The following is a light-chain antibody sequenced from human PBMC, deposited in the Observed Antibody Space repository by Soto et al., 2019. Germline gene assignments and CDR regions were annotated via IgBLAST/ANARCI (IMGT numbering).Light chain of an antibody. V-gene: IGKV3-15*01. Sequence: EIVMTQSPATLSVSPGERATLSCRASQSVSSNLGWYQHKPGQAPRLLIYGASTRATGIPARFSGSGSGTEFTLTISSLQSEDFAVYYCQQYNNWPPFTFGPGTRVDFK. J-gene: IGKJ3*01. CDR3: QQYNNWPPFT. CDR1: QSVSSN. CDR2: GAS.